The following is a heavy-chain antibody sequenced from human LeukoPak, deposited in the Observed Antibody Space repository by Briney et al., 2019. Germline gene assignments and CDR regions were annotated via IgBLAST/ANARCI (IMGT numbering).Heavy chain of an antibody. CDR1: GFTFSTYA. J-gene: IGHJ4*02. CDR2: ISYDGSNK. D-gene: IGHD1-26*01. Sequence: GGSLRLSCAASGFTFSTYAMHWVRQAPGKGLECVAVISYDGSNKFYTGSVKGRFTISRDNSKNTLYLQMNSLRPEDTAVYYCARSGGATGLSHFDYWGQGALVTVSS. V-gene: IGHV3-30-3*01. CDR3: ARSGGATGLSHFDY.